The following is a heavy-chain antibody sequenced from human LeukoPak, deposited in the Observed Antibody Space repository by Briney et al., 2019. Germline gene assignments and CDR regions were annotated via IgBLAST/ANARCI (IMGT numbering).Heavy chain of an antibody. CDR3: ARGYAHSSSWYLYYYYGMDV. CDR1: GGSFSGYY. V-gene: IGHV4-34*01. CDR2: INHSGST. J-gene: IGHJ6*02. Sequence: SETLSLTCAAYGGSFSGYYWSWIRQPPGKGLEWIGEINHSGSTNYNPSLKSRVTISVDTSKNQFSLKLSSVTAADTAVYYCARGYAHSSSWYLYYYYGMDVWGQGTTVTVSS. D-gene: IGHD6-13*01.